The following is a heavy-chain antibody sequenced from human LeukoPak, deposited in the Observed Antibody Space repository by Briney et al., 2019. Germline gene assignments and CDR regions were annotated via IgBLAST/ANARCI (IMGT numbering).Heavy chain of an antibody. D-gene: IGHD6-19*01. CDR1: GGSISSYY. CDR3: ARSQYSSGWYVGDFQH. J-gene: IGHJ1*01. CDR2: IYYSGST. V-gene: IGHV4-59*01. Sequence: PSETLSLTCTVSGGSISSYYWSWIRQPPGKGLEWIGYIYYSGSTNYNPSLKGRVTISVDTSKNQFSLKLSSVTAADTAVYYCARSQYSSGWYVGDFQHWGQGTLVTVSS.